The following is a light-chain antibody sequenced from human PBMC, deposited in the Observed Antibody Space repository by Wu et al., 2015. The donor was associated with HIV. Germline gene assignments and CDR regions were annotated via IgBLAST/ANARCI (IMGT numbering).Light chain of an antibody. Sequence: EIVMTHSPATLSVSPGERATLSCRASQSVSSNLAWYQQKPGQAPRLLIYGASTRATDIPARFSGSGSGTEFTLTISSLQSEDFAVYYCQQYNNWPRTFGQGTTVEIK. J-gene: IGKJ1*01. CDR3: QQYNNWPRT. CDR1: QSVSSN. V-gene: IGKV3-15*01. CDR2: GAS.